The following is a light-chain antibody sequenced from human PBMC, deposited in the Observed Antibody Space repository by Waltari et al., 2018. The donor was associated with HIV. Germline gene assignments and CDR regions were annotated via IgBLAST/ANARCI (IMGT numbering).Light chain of an antibody. CDR2: DVI. V-gene: IGLV2-8*01. CDR1: SSDVGGYNY. Sequence: QSALTQPPSASGSPGQSVTLSCTGTSSDVGGYNYVSGHQQHPGKAPKLMIYDVIKRPSGFPDRFSGSKSGNTASLTVSGLQPEDKADYYCSSHAGSKVVFGGGTRLTVL. J-gene: IGLJ2*01. CDR3: SSHAGSKVV.